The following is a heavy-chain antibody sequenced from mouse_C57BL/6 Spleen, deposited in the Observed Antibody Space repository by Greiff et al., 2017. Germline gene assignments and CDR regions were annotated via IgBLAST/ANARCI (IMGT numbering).Heavy chain of an antibody. V-gene: IGHV1-69*01. CDR3: ARLDYLAWFAY. Sequence: QVQLQQPVAELVLPGASVQLSCKASGYTFTCYWMHLVKQRPGQGLEWIGEIDPSDSYTNYNQKFKGKSTLTVDKSSSTAYMQLSSLTSEDSAVYYCARLDYLAWFAYWGQGALDTVSA. CDR1: GYTFTCYW. J-gene: IGHJ3*01. D-gene: IGHD5-5*01. CDR2: IDPSDSYT.